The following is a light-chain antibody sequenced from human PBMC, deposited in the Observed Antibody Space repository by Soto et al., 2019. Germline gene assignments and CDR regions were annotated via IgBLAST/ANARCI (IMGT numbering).Light chain of an antibody. Sequence: DVQMTQSPSSLSASVGDRVTITCRASQDINSYLAWYQQKPGNAPKSLIYAAFSLQTGVPSRFSGSESGTDFTLTINNLQPEDSATYYCQQDNIYPLTFGGGTKVEIK. V-gene: IGKV1D-16*01. J-gene: IGKJ4*01. CDR2: AAF. CDR3: QQDNIYPLT. CDR1: QDINSY.